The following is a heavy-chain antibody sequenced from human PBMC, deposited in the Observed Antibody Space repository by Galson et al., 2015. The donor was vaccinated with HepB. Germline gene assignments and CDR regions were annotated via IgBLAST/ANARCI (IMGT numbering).Heavy chain of an antibody. J-gene: IGHJ4*02. CDR2: IIPILGIA. V-gene: IGHV1-69*04. CDR3: ARDATGYYFDY. CDR1: GGTFSSYA. D-gene: IGHD1-1*01. Sequence: SVKVSCKASGGTFSSYAISWVRQAPGQGLEWMGRIIPILGIANYAQKFQGRVTITADKSTSTAYMELSSLRSEDTAVYYCARDATGYYFDYWGQGTLVTVSS.